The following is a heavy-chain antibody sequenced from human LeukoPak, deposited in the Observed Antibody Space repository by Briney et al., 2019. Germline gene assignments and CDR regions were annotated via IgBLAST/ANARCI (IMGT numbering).Heavy chain of an antibody. D-gene: IGHD6-19*01. J-gene: IGHJ4*02. Sequence: GGSLRLSCAASGFTFSSYAMHWVRQAPGKGLEWVAVISYDGSNKYYADSVKGRFTISRDNSKNTLYLQMNSLRAEDTAAYYCARDNGFYFVAGTFDYWGQGTLVTVSS. V-gene: IGHV3-30*04. CDR3: ARDNGFYFVAGTFDY. CDR1: GFTFSSYA. CDR2: ISYDGSNK.